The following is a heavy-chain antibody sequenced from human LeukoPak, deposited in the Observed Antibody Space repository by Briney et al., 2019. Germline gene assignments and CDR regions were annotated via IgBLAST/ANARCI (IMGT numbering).Heavy chain of an antibody. CDR1: GFTFSSYG. D-gene: IGHD1-26*01. V-gene: IGHV3-30*18. Sequence: PGRSLRLPCAASGFTFSSYGMHWVRQAPGKGLEWVAVISYDGSNKYYADSVKGRFTISRDNSKNTLYLQMNSLRAEDTAVYYCANGVGALDYWGQGTLVTVSS. J-gene: IGHJ4*02. CDR3: ANGVGALDY. CDR2: ISYDGSNK.